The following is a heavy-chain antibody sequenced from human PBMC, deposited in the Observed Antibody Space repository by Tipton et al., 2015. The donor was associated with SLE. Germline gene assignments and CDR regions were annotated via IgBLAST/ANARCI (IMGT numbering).Heavy chain of an antibody. CDR3: ASWPGDDPEDAFDI. CDR1: GYSISSNYY. CDR2: INHSGST. Sequence: TLSLTCTVSGYSISSNYYWGWIRQPPGKGLEWIGEINHSGSTSYNPSLKSRVTISVDTSKNQFSLKLSSVTAADTAVYYCASWPGDDPEDAFDIWGQGTMVTVSS. J-gene: IGHJ3*02. D-gene: IGHD5-12*01. V-gene: IGHV4-38-2*02.